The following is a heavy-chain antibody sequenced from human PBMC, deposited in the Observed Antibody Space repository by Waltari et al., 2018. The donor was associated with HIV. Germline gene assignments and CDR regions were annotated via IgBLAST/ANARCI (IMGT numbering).Heavy chain of an antibody. Sequence: EVQLVESGGGLVQPGGSLSLSCAASGFTFSRYWMHWVRQTPGKGLVWVERLNTDGKHTGYADSVRGRFTISRDNAKSTLYLQMNSLKVEDMAVYYCVRGPNAWVGVDYWGPGTLVTVSS. CDR2: LNTDGKHT. CDR1: GFTFSRYW. CDR3: VRGPNAWVGVDY. V-gene: IGHV3-74*01. D-gene: IGHD3-10*01. J-gene: IGHJ4*02.